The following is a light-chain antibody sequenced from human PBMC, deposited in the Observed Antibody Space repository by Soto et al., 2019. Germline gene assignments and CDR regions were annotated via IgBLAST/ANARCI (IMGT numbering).Light chain of an antibody. Sequence: QSALTQPASVSGSPGQSIAISCTGTSSDVGGYNYVSWYQQHPGKAPKLMIHDVSNRPSGVSNRFSGSKSGNTASLTISGLQTDDEAEYYCSSYTSNDTYVFGTGTKVTVL. CDR2: DVS. V-gene: IGLV2-14*01. CDR1: SSDVGGYNY. J-gene: IGLJ1*01. CDR3: SSYTSNDTYV.